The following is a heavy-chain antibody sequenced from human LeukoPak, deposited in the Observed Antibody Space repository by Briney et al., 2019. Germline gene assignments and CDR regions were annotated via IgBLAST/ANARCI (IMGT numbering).Heavy chain of an antibody. D-gene: IGHD2/OR15-2a*01. J-gene: IGHJ4*02. V-gene: IGHV1-69*05. CDR3: AREPSRRSLSPLFDY. CDR1: GGTFSSYA. CDR2: IIPIFGTA. Sequence: SVKVSCKASGGTFSSYAISWVRQAPGQGLEWMGGIIPIFGTANYAQKFQGRVTITTDESTSTVYMELSSLRSEDTAVYYCAREPSRRSLSPLFDYWGQGTLVTVSS.